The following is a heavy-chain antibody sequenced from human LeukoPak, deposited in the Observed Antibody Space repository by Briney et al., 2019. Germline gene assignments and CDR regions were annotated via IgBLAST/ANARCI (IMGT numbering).Heavy chain of an antibody. CDR3: ARSVLRFLEWQSPSAFDI. CDR1: GYSFSNYW. V-gene: IGHV5-51*01. D-gene: IGHD3-3*01. Sequence: GESLKISCKGSGYSFSNYWIAWVRQMPGKGLEWMGIIYPGGSDTRYSPSFQGQVTISADKSISTAYLQWSSLKASDTAMYYCARSVLRFLEWQSPSAFDIWGQGTMVTVSS. CDR2: IYPGGSDT. J-gene: IGHJ3*02.